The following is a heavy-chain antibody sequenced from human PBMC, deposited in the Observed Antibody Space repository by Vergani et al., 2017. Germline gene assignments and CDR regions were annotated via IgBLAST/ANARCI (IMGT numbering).Heavy chain of an antibody. CDR1: GFTFSDHY. V-gene: IGHV3-72*01. CDR3: ARDVRRDGYNWDY. Sequence: EVQLVESGGGLVQPGGSLRLSCAASGFTFSDHYMDWVRQAPGKGLEWVGRTRNKANSYTTEYAASVKGRFTISRDDSKNSLYLQMNSLKTEDTAVYYCARDVRRDGYNWDYWGQGTLVTVSS. CDR2: TRNKANSYTT. J-gene: IGHJ4*02. D-gene: IGHD5-24*01.